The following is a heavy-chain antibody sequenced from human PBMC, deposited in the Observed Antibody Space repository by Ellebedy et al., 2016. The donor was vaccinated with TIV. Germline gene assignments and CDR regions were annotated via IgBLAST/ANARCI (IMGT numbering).Heavy chain of an antibody. CDR1: GFTFSSYA. J-gene: IGHJ6*02. D-gene: IGHD4-23*01. CDR2: ISYDGSNK. Sequence: GGSLRLXXAASGFTFSSYAMHWVRQAPGKGLEWVAVISYDGSNKYYADSVKGRFTISRDNSKNTLYLQMNSLRAEDTAVYYCARFRGNSFVRYGMDVWGQGTTVTVSS. V-gene: IGHV3-30*04. CDR3: ARFRGNSFVRYGMDV.